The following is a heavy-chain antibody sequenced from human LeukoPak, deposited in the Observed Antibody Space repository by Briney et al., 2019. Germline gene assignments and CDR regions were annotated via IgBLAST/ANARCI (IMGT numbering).Heavy chain of an antibody. V-gene: IGHV3-7*04. D-gene: IGHD1-1*01. J-gene: IGHJ4*02. Sequence: GGSLRLSCADSGFTFSNYWMSWVRQAPGKRLEWVASINQDGSDKYYVDSVKGRFTISRDNAKNSLYLQMSSLRADDTAVYYCARATGNKMEKYFDYWGQGTLVTVSS. CDR3: ARATGNKMEKYFDY. CDR2: INQDGSDK. CDR1: GFTFSNYW.